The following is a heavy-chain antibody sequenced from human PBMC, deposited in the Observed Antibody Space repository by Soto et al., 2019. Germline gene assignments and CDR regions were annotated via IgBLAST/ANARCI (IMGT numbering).Heavy chain of an antibody. CDR3: ARDWDDIVVVPAAFDP. V-gene: IGHV3-21*01. Sequence: GGSLRLSCAASGFTFSSYSMNWVRQAPGKGLEWVSSISSSSSYIYYADSVKGRFTISRDNAKNSLYLQMNSLRAEDTAVYYCARDWDDIVVVPAAFDPWGQGTLVTVSS. CDR1: GFTFSSYS. J-gene: IGHJ5*02. CDR2: ISSSSSYI. D-gene: IGHD2-2*01.